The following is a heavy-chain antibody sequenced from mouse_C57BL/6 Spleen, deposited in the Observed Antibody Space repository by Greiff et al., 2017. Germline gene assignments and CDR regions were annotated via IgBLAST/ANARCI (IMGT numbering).Heavy chain of an antibody. CDR3: TTQGNYDAWFAY. D-gene: IGHD2-1*01. V-gene: IGHV14-4*01. Sequence: EVQVVESGAELVRPGASVKLSCTASGFNIKDDYMHWVKQRPEQGLEWIGWIDPENGDTEYASKFQGKATITADTSSNTAYLQLSSLTSEDTAVYYCTTQGNYDAWFAYWGQGTLVTVSA. J-gene: IGHJ3*01. CDR2: IDPENGDT. CDR1: GFNIKDDY.